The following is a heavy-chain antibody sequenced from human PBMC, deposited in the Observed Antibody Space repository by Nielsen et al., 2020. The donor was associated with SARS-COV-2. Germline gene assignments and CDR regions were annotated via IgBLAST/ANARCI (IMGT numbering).Heavy chain of an antibody. CDR3: AGGADFWSGTQKYYMDV. J-gene: IGHJ6*04. Sequence: GESLKISCSASGFTFSSTYMDWVRQAPGQGLVWVSRINPYGSGTDYADSVKGRFAVSRDNAENTVVLQIHSLRFEDTAVYYCAGGADFWSGTQKYYMDVWGKGTTVTVSS. CDR2: INPYGSGT. V-gene: IGHV3-74*01. CDR1: GFTFSSTY. D-gene: IGHD3-3*01.